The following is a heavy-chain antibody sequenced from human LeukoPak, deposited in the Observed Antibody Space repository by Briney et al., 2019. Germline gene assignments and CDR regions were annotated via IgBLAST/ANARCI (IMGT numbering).Heavy chain of an antibody. J-gene: IGHJ3*02. D-gene: IGHD6-19*01. Sequence: GGSLRLSCTVSGFTVSSNSMSWVRQAPGKGLEWVSFIYSGTIHYSDSVKGRFTISRDNSKNTLYLQMNSLRAEDTAVYYCAKDGVAVAGTVGAFDIWGQGTMVTVSS. CDR2: IYSGTI. CDR1: GFTVSSNS. V-gene: IGHV3-66*03. CDR3: AKDGVAVAGTVGAFDI.